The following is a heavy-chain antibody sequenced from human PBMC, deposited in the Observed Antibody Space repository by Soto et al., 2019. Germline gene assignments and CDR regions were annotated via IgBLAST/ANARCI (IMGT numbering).Heavy chain of an antibody. D-gene: IGHD3-9*01. V-gene: IGHV3-30-3*01. J-gene: IGHJ4*02. CDR2: ISYDGSNK. CDR1: GFTFSSYA. Sequence: GGSLRLSCAASGFTFSSYAMHWVRQAPGKGLEWVAVISYDGSNKYYADSVKGRFTISRDNSKNTLYLQMNSLRAEDTAVYYCARDTGLYYDILTGLSYCGQGTLVTVSS. CDR3: ARDTGLYYDILTGLSY.